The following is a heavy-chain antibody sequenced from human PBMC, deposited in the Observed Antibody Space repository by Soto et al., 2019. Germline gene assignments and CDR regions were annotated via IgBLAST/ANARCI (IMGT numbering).Heavy chain of an antibody. Sequence: QVQLVQSGAEVKKPGSSVKVSCKASGGTFSSYAISWVRQAPGQGLEWMGGIIPIFGTANYAQKFQGRVTITADEATSTAYMELSSLRSEDTAVYYCAVDLIAVAGTSVLDPWGQGTLVTVSS. CDR3: AVDLIAVAGTSVLDP. J-gene: IGHJ5*02. CDR1: GGTFSSYA. D-gene: IGHD6-19*01. CDR2: IIPIFGTA. V-gene: IGHV1-69*01.